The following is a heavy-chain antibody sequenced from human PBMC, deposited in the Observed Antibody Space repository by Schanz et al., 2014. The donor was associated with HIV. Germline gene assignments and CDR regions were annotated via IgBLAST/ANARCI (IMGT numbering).Heavy chain of an antibody. Sequence: QVQLVESGGGVVQPGRSLRLSCTASGFTFSTYGMHWVRQAPGKGLEWVAVIWYDGNYKSYGDSVKGRVTISRDNSKNTVYLQMNNLRAEDTAVYYCAREGGSSGHNGYFDYWGQGTLVTVSS. V-gene: IGHV3-33*01. CDR3: AREGGSSGHNGYFDY. CDR1: GFTFSTYG. D-gene: IGHD6-19*01. J-gene: IGHJ4*02. CDR2: IWYDGNYK.